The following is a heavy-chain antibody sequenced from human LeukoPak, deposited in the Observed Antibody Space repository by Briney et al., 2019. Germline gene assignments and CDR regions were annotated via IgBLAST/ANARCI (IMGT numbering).Heavy chain of an antibody. CDR1: GYTFSHYA. Sequence: ASVKVSCKSSGYTFSHYAIAWARQAPGQGLEWMGGISPYNGHTQYSQKFQVRVTMPPDPSQSAAYMELRGLRPDDTAVYYCARESDTALFDIWGQGTMVTVSS. D-gene: IGHD5-18*01. CDR3: ARESDTALFDI. CDR2: ISPYNGHT. J-gene: IGHJ3*02. V-gene: IGHV1-18*01.